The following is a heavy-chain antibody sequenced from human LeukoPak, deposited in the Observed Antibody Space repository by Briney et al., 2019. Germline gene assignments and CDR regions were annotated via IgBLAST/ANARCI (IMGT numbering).Heavy chain of an antibody. Sequence: GGSLRLSCAASGFTFNSYAMSWVRQAPGRGLEWVSAISGRGDKTYYTDSVKGRFNVSRDNSKNTLYLQMNSLRDEDTAVYYCAREFDSSGWFDYWGQGTLVTVSS. CDR2: ISGRGDKT. J-gene: IGHJ4*02. CDR1: GFTFNSYA. D-gene: IGHD6-19*01. CDR3: AREFDSSGWFDY. V-gene: IGHV3-23*01.